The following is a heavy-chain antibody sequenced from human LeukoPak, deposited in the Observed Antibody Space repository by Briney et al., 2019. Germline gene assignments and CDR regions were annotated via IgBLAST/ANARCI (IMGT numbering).Heavy chain of an antibody. Sequence: GGSLRLSCAASGFTFSSYWMSWVRQAPGKGLEWVANIEQDGSEKYYVDSVKGRFTISRGNAKNSLYLQMNSLRAEDTAVYYCSTVTDAIDYWGQGTLVTVSS. J-gene: IGHJ4*02. D-gene: IGHD4-17*01. V-gene: IGHV3-7*03. CDR2: IEQDGSEK. CDR1: GFTFSSYW. CDR3: STVTDAIDY.